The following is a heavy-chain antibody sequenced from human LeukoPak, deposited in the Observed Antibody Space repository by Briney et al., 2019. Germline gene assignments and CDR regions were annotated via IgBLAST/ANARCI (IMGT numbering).Heavy chain of an antibody. Sequence: SETLSLTCAVYGGSFSGYYWSWIRQPPGKGLEWIGEINHSGSTNYNPSLKSRVTISVDTSKNQFSLKLSSVTAADTAVYYCARARRGALGPNWFDPWGQGTLVTVSS. V-gene: IGHV4-34*01. CDR2: INHSGST. CDR3: ARARRGALGPNWFDP. J-gene: IGHJ5*02. D-gene: IGHD3-10*01. CDR1: GGSFSGYY.